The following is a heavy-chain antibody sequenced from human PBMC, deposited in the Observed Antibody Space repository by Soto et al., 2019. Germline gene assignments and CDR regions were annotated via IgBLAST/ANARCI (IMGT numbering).Heavy chain of an antibody. Sequence: CHCICLHKPPGKGLGWIGNIYYSGNTYYSPSLKSRVTISVDTSKNQFSLRLNSVTAADTAVFYCAKPPDRRGATRSDSELWGQGTFVPVTS. CDR1: CH. CDR3: AKPPDRRGATRSDSEL. V-gene: IGHV4-39*01. J-gene: IGHJ4*02. CDR2: IYYSGNT. D-gene: IGHD1-26*01.